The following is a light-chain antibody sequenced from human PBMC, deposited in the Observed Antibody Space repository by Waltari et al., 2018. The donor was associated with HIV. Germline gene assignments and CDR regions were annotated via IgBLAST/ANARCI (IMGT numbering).Light chain of an antibody. CDR1: RGLPSCSYNRNY. V-gene: IGKV4-1*01. CDR2: WAS. CDR3: QQYFRIPPT. J-gene: IGKJ4*01. Sequence: DLVITQSPDFLAVSPGEGALIHCPSNRGLPSCSYNRNYLAWYQQKPRQPPKLLISWASTRESGVPDRFSGSGSGTDFTLTITRLQAEDVAVYHCQQYFRIPPTFGGGTKVEIK.